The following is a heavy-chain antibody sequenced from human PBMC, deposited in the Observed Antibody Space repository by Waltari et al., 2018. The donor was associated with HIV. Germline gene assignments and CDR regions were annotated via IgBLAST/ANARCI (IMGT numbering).Heavy chain of an antibody. CDR2: IDYSGSA. CDR3: ARGRVPFRVIGGLITRSAFY. V-gene: IGHV4-34*02. Sequence: VQLQQWGAGFLKPSETLSVTCAFFDRSFSHYHWNWLRQVPGRGLEGIGEIDYSGSAHSDPSLKSRVSISIDTSKTHISLKITSVTAADTAVYYCARGRVPFRVIGGLITRSAFYWGQGTPVTVSS. J-gene: IGHJ4*02. CDR1: DRSFSHYH. D-gene: IGHD3-16*01.